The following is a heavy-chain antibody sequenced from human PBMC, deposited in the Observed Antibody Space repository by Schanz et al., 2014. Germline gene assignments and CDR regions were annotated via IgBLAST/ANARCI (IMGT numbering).Heavy chain of an antibody. CDR3: ARDSGSSSWYPRDY. J-gene: IGHJ4*02. Sequence: QVQVVESGGGVVQPGRSLRLSCVASGFTFNNYGMHWVRQAPGKGLGWVAVIWHDGSGKYYADSVKGRFTISRDNAKNSLYLQMNSLRAEDTALYYCARDSGSSSWYPRDYWGQGTLVTVSS. CDR2: IWHDGSGK. V-gene: IGHV3-33*01. CDR1: GFTFNNYG. D-gene: IGHD6-13*01.